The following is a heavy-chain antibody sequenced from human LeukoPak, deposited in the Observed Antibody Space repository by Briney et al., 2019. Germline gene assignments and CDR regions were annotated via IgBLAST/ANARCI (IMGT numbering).Heavy chain of an antibody. V-gene: IGHV3-30*04. CDR2: ISYDGSNK. D-gene: IGHD1-26*01. Sequence: GGSLRLSCAASGFTFSSYAMHWVRQAPGKGLEWVAVISYDGSNKFYADSVKGRFSISRDNSKNTLYLQMNSLRAEDTALYYCARATYSGSYYGSNYWGQGTLVTVSS. CDR1: GFTFSSYA. CDR3: ARATYSGSYYGSNY. J-gene: IGHJ4*02.